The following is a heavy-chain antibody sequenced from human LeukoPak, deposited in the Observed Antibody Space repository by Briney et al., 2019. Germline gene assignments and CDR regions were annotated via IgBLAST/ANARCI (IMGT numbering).Heavy chain of an antibody. J-gene: IGHJ6*03. Sequence: GGSLRLSCAASGFTFDDYAMHWVRQAPGKGLEWVSGISWNSGSIGYADSVKGRFTISRDNAKNSLYLQKNSLRAEDMALYYCAKDIASSYYYYYMDVWGKGTTVTVSS. CDR2: ISWNSGSI. CDR3: AKDIASSYYYYYMDV. V-gene: IGHV3-9*03. CDR1: GFTFDDYA. D-gene: IGHD6-6*01.